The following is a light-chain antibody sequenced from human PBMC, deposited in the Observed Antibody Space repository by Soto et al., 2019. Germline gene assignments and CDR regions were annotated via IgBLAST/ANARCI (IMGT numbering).Light chain of an antibody. CDR3: SSYTSSSTLL. V-gene: IGLV2-14*01. CDR1: SNDVGGSDY. J-gene: IGLJ7*01. CDR2: GVS. Sequence: QSALTQPASVSASPGQSITISCTGASNDVGGSDYVSWYQQHLGKAPKLIIYGVSNRPSGTSDRFSGSKSGNTASLTISGLQAEDEADYYCSSYTSSSTLLFGGGTQLTVL.